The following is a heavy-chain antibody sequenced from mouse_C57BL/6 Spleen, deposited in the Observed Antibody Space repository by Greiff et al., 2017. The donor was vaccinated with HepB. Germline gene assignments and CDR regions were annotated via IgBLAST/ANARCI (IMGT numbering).Heavy chain of an antibody. V-gene: IGHV14-1*01. CDR1: GFNIKDYY. J-gene: IGHJ2*01. CDR2: IDPEDGDT. D-gene: IGHD1-1*01. CDR3: TPFITTVGGTADY. Sequence: EVKLMESGAELVRPGASVKLSCTASGFNIKDYYMHWVKQRPEQGLEWIGRIDPEDGDTEYAPKFQGKATMTADTSSNTAYLQLSSLTSEDTAVYYCTPFITTVGGTADYWGQGTTLTVSS.